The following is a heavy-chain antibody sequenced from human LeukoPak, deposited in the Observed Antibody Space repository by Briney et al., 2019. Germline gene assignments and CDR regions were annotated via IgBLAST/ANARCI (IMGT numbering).Heavy chain of an antibody. CDR3: AKGRLLWFGELEFDP. Sequence: GGSLRLSCAASGFTFSSYATSWVRQAPGKGLEWVSAISGSGGSTYYADSVKGRFTISRDNSKNTLYLQMNSLRAEDTAVYYCAKGRLLWFGELEFDPWGQGTLVTVSS. D-gene: IGHD3-10*01. CDR2: ISGSGGST. J-gene: IGHJ5*02. CDR1: GFTFSSYA. V-gene: IGHV3-23*01.